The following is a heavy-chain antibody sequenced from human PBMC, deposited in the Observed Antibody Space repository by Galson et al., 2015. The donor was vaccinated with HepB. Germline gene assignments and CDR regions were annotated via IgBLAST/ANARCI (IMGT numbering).Heavy chain of an antibody. V-gene: IGHV3-48*04. CDR1: EFTFGMYS. CDR2: ISSSSGGI. CDR3: ARGEYGGALDY. Sequence: SLRLSCAASEFTFGMYSMNWVRQAPGKGLEWISYISSSSGGIHYSDSVKGRFTVSRDNAENLLYLQMKRLRVDDTAVYFCARGEYGGALDYWGQGTLVTVSS. D-gene: IGHD4/OR15-4a*01. J-gene: IGHJ4*02.